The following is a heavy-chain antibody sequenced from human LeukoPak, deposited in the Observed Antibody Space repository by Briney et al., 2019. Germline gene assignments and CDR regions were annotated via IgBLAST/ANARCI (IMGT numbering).Heavy chain of an antibody. Sequence: PSETLSLTCTVSGYSISSGYYWGWIRQPPGKGLEWIGYIYYSGSTNYNPSLKSRVTISVDTSKNQFSLKVSSVTAADTAVYYCAREGPAGAYYYYMDVWGKGTTVTVSS. V-gene: IGHV4-61*01. J-gene: IGHJ6*03. CDR2: IYYSGST. CDR1: GYSISSGYY. CDR3: AREGPAGAYYYYMDV. D-gene: IGHD1-26*01.